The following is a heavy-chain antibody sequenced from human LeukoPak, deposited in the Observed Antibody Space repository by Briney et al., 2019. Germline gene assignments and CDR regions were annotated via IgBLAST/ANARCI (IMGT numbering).Heavy chain of an antibody. J-gene: IGHJ4*02. CDR3: AKASTDYGDYPFDY. CDR2: ISGSGGST. Sequence: GGSLRLSCAASGFTFSSYAMSWVRQAPGKGLEWVSAISGSGGSTYYADSVKGRFTISRDNSKNTLYLRMNSLRAEDTAVYYCAKASTDYGDYPFDYWGQGTLVTVSS. D-gene: IGHD4-17*01. CDR1: GFTFSSYA. V-gene: IGHV3-23*01.